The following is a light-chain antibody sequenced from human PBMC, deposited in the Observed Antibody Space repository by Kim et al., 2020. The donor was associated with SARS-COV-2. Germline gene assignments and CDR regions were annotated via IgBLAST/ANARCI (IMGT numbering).Light chain of an antibody. Sequence: EILTTQSPATLSVSPGERATLSCRASQSVSSNLAWYQQKPGQAPRLLIYGASTRATGIPARFSGSGSGTEFTLTISSLQSEDFALYFCQQYNNWPRTFGQGTKVDIK. CDR2: GAS. CDR1: QSVSSN. CDR3: QQYNNWPRT. J-gene: IGKJ1*01. V-gene: IGKV3-15*01.